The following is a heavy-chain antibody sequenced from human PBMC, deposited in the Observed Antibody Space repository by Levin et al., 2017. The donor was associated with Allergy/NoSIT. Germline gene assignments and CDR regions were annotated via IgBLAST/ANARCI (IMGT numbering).Heavy chain of an antibody. CDR2: IKPDGSEK. CDR3: TRQYDYVEY. D-gene: IGHD2/OR15-2a*01. Sequence: SCTGSGFTFRSYWMSWVRQAPGKGLEWVGTIKPDGSEKHFVDSVTGRFTISRDNAKNSVYLQLNSLRVEDTAVYYCTRQYDYVEYWGQGILVTVPS. J-gene: IGHJ4*02. V-gene: IGHV3-7*01. CDR1: GFTFRSYW.